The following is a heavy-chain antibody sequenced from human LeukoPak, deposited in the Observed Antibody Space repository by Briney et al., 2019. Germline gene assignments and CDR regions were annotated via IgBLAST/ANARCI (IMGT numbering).Heavy chain of an antibody. V-gene: IGHV3-21*01. CDR2: ISSSSSSI. CDR1: GFTFSSYS. J-gene: IGHJ4*02. CDR3: ARGPLVRGPDY. Sequence: GGSLRLSCAASGFTFSSYSMNWVRQAPGKGLEWVSPISSSSSSIYYADSVKGRFTISRDNAKNSLYLQMHSLRAEDTAVYYCARGPLVRGPDYWGQGTLVTVSS. D-gene: IGHD3-10*02.